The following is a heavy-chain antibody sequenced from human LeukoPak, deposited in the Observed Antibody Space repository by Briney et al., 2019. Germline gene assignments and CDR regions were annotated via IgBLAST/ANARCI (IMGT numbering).Heavy chain of an antibody. Sequence: PGGSLRLSCAASGFTFDDYALHWVRQAPGKGLEWVSLISGDGGSTYYADSVKGRFTISRDNSKDSLYLQMNSLRTEDTALYYCATPSGGFDYWGQGTLVTVSS. CDR3: ATPSGGFDY. D-gene: IGHD3-10*01. CDR1: GFTFDDYA. J-gene: IGHJ4*02. V-gene: IGHV3-43*02. CDR2: ISGDGGST.